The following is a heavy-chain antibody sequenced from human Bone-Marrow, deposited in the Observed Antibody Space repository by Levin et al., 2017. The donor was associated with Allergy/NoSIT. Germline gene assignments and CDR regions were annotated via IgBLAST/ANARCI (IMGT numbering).Heavy chain of an antibody. CDR1: GILFSSYD. J-gene: IGHJ6*02. D-gene: IGHD3-22*01. V-gene: IGHV3-21*01. CDR3: ASWAMYHYDRSAFDYFYYAMDV. CDR2: ISAGGNYI. Sequence: ASVKVSCAASGILFSSYDMNWVRQAPGKGLEWVSSISAGGNYIYYADSVKGRFTISRDNAKNSLFLQMNSLRAEDTAVYYCASWAMYHYDRSAFDYFYYAMDVRGQGTTVTVSS.